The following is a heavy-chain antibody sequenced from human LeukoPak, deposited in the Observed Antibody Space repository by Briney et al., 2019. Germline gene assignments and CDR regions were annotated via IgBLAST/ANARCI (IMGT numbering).Heavy chain of an antibody. CDR1: GFTFSSYS. Sequence: GGSLRLSCAASGFTFSSYSMNWVRQAPGKGLEWVSSISSSSSYIYYADSVKGRFTISRDNSKNTLYLQMNSLRAEDTAVYYCAKPYGSGSYYVPAFDIWGQGTMVTVSS. D-gene: IGHD3-10*01. CDR3: AKPYGSGSYYVPAFDI. V-gene: IGHV3-21*04. J-gene: IGHJ3*02. CDR2: ISSSSSYI.